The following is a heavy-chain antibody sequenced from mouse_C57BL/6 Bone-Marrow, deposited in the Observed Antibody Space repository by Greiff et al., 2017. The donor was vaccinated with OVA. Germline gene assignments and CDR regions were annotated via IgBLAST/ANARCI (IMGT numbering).Heavy chain of an antibody. Sequence: EVKLEESGGGLVKPGGSLKLSCAASGFTFSDYGMHWVRQAPEKGLEWVAYISRGSSTIYYADTVKGRFTISRDNAKNTLFLQMTSLRSEDTAMYYCARNGFAYWGQGTLVTVSA. J-gene: IGHJ3*01. V-gene: IGHV5-17*01. CDR2: ISRGSSTI. CDR3: ARNGFAY. CDR1: GFTFSDYG.